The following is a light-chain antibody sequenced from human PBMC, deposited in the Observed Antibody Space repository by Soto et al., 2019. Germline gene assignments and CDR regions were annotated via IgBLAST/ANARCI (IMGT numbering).Light chain of an antibody. J-gene: IGLJ1*01. CDR1: SSDVGDYNY. CDR2: EVS. CDR3: SSYTSSSTYV. Sequence: QSVLTQPASVSGSPGQSITISCTGTSSDVGDYNYVSWYQQVPGKAPKVMIYEVSNRPSGVSNRFSGSKSGITASPTISGLQAEDEADYYCSSYTSSSTYVFGTGTKVTVL. V-gene: IGLV2-14*01.